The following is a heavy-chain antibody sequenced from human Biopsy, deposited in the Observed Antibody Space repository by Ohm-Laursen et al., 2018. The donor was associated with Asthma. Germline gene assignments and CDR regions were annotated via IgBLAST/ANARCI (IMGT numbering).Heavy chain of an antibody. J-gene: IGHJ3*02. D-gene: IGHD5-18*01. CDR2: ISASGNST. CDR1: GFRFNSYA. CDR3: AKGMDTFDI. Sequence: SLRLSCTASGFRFNSYAVSWVRQAPGKGPERVSTISASGNSTYYGDSVKGWFTISRDNSKNTLFLHMNSLRADDTAVYCCAKGMDTFDIWGQGTLVTVSS. V-gene: IGHV3-23*01.